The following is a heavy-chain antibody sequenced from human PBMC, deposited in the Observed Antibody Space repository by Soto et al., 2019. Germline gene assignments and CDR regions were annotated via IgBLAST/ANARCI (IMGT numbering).Heavy chain of an antibody. CDR3: ARVAMVRGFPGGAFDI. CDR1: GGSTSRGGYY. Sequence: QVQLQESGPGLVKPSQTLSLTCTVSGGSTSRGGYYWSWIRQHPGKGLEWIAYIYHSGSTYYNPSLKIRVTKALDTSKNQFSLKLSSVTAADTAVYYCARVAMVRGFPGGAFDIWGQGTMVTVSS. V-gene: IGHV4-31*03. CDR2: IYHSGST. D-gene: IGHD3-10*01. J-gene: IGHJ3*02.